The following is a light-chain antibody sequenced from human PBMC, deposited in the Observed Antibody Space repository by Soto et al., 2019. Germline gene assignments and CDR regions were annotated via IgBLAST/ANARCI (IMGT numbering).Light chain of an antibody. Sequence: IVMTQAPLSLSVTPGQPASISCTSSQSLLHSAGKTYLYWYMQKPGQAPQLLISEVSTRFSXVXDXXSGSGSGTDFTLKISRVEAEDVGVYYCMQSIQLPVTFGGGTKVEIK. CDR1: QSLLHSAGKTY. CDR3: MQSIQLPVT. J-gene: IGKJ4*01. V-gene: IGKV2D-29*01. CDR2: EVS.